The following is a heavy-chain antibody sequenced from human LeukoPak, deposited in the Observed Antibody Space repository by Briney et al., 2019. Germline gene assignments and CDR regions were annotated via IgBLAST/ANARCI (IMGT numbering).Heavy chain of an antibody. J-gene: IGHJ4*02. D-gene: IGHD5-24*01. CDR2: VSNSDGNT. V-gene: IGHV3-23*01. Sequence: GGSLRLSCVASGFTFSSYAMSWVRQAPGKGLEWVSTVSNSDGNTYYADSVKGRFTISRDNAKNSLYLQMNSLRAEDTAVYYCAREGDGYSPRPPVPLDYWGQGTLVTVSS. CDR1: GFTFSSYA. CDR3: AREGDGYSPRPPVPLDY.